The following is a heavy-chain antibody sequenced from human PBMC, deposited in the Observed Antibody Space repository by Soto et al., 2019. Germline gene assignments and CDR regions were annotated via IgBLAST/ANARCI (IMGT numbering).Heavy chain of an antibody. CDR3: TTSRRNSYGMDV. CDR1: GFTFSRAW. V-gene: IGHV3-15*01. Sequence: PGGSLRLSCAASGFTFSRAWMSWVRQASGEGLEWVGRIKSKNDGGTIDYAAPVKGRFAISRDDSKDTLFLQMNSLKTEDTAVYYCTTSRRNSYGMDVWGQGTTVTVSS. J-gene: IGHJ6*02. CDR2: IKSKNDGGTI.